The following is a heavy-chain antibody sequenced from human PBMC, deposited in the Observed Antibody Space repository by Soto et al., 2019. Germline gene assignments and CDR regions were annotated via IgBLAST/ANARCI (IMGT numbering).Heavy chain of an antibody. V-gene: IGHV1-69*13. Sequence: SVKVSCKXSARTFSSYDISWVPQAPGQGLEWMGGIIPIFGTANYAQKFQGRVTITADESTRTAYMELSSLRSEDTAVYYCARDRVGATGSFDYWGQGTLVTVSS. D-gene: IGHD1-26*01. CDR3: ARDRVGATGSFDY. J-gene: IGHJ4*02. CDR1: ARTFSSYD. CDR2: IIPIFGTA.